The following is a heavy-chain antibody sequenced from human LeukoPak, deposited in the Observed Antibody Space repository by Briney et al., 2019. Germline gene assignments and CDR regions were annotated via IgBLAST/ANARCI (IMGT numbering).Heavy chain of an antibody. J-gene: IGHJ4*02. CDR3: ARDSSSGYYTH. V-gene: IGHV3-21*01. CDR1: GFTFSNYN. D-gene: IGHD3-22*01. Sequence: PGGSLRLSCAASGFTFSNYNINWVRLAPGKGLEWVSSISSSRSYIHYADSVKGRFTISRENAKNSLYLQMNSLRAEDTAVYYCARDSSSGYYTHWRQGILVTVCS. CDR2: ISSSRSYI.